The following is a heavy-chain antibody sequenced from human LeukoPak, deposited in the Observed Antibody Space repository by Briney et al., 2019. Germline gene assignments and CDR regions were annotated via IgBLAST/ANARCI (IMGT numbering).Heavy chain of an antibody. CDR2: ISSSSSSI. CDR3: ARVVKYSRSYEGSDY. Sequence: GGSLRLSCAASGFTFSSYEMNWVRQAPGKGLEWVSYISSSSSSIYYADSVKGRFTISRDNAKNSLYLQMNSLRAEDTAVYYCARVVKYSRSYEGSDYWGQGTLVTVSS. V-gene: IGHV3-48*03. J-gene: IGHJ4*02. CDR1: GFTFSSYE. D-gene: IGHD6-6*01.